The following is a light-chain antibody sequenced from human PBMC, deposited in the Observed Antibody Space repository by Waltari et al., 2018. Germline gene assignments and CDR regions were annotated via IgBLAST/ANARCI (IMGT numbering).Light chain of an antibody. J-gene: IGKJ3*01. Sequence: EIVLTQSQGTLSLSPGERATLPCRASQSLTSNYLAWFQQKPGQAPRLLIYRASSRATGVPDRFSGSGSGTDFTLTINRLEPEDFAVYYCQQYGNLPFTFGPGTKVDIK. CDR2: RAS. CDR3: QQYGNLPFT. V-gene: IGKV3-20*01. CDR1: QSLTSNY.